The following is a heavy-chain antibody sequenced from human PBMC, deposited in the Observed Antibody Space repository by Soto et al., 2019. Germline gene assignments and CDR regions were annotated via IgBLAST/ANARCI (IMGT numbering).Heavy chain of an antibody. CDR1: GGTFSSYA. J-gene: IGHJ6*02. Sequence: QVQLVQSGAEVKKPGSSVKVSCKASGGTFSSYAISWVRQAPGQGLEWMGGIIPIFGTANYAQKFQGRVTITADESTSTAYMELSSLRSEDTAVYYCARDRGYYVRSGDYYYYGMDVWGQGTTVTVSS. CDR3: ARDRGYYVRSGDYYYYGMDV. D-gene: IGHD3-22*01. V-gene: IGHV1-69*01. CDR2: IIPIFGTA.